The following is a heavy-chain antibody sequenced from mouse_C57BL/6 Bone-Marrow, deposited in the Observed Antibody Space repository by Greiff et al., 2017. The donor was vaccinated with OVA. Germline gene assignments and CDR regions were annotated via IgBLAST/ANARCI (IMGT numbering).Heavy chain of an antibody. V-gene: IGHV1-50*01. Sequence: QVQLKQPGAELVKPGASVKLSCKASGYTFTSYWMQWVKQRPGQGLEWIGEIDPSDSYTNYNQKFKGKATLTVDTSSSTAYMQLSSLTSEDSAVYYCARNHYGSSYPYFDYWGQGTTLTVSS. CDR1: GYTFTSYW. CDR3: ARNHYGSSYPYFDY. CDR2: IDPSDSYT. J-gene: IGHJ2*01. D-gene: IGHD1-1*01.